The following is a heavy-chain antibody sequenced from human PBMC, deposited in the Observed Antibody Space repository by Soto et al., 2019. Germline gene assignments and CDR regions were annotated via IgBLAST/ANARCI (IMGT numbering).Heavy chain of an antibody. CDR1: GYTFTSYD. CDR3: AREWATYGMDV. Sequence: QVQLVQSGAEVKKPGASVKVSCKASGYTFTSYDINWVRQATGQGLEWMGWMNPNSGNTGYAQKFQGRXTXPXXTSISTAYMELSSLRSEDTAVYYCAREWATYGMDVWGQGTTVTVSS. J-gene: IGHJ6*02. V-gene: IGHV1-8*01. CDR2: MNPNSGNT. D-gene: IGHD1-26*01.